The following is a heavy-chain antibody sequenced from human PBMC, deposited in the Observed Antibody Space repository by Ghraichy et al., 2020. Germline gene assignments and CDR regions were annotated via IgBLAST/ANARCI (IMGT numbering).Heavy chain of an antibody. CDR3: AKGDSSGYYYPFDY. D-gene: IGHD3-22*01. CDR2: ISGSGGST. V-gene: IGHV3-23*01. J-gene: IGHJ4*02. CDR1: GFTFSSYA. Sequence: GGSLRLSCAASGFTFSSYAMSWVRQAPGKGLEWVSAISGSGGSTYYADSVKGRFTISRDNSKNTLYLQMNSLRAEDTAVYYCAKGDSSGYYYPFDYWGQGTLVTVSA.